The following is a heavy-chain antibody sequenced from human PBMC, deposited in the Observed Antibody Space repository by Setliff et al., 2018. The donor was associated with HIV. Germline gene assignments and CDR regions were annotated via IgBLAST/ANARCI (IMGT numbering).Heavy chain of an antibody. CDR2: INSDGKDR. Sequence: PGGSLRLSCAASGLILRNFWMHWVRQAPGKGLVWVSRINSDGKDRNYADSVKGRFTISRDFSDNTLYLQMNSLRAEDTAVYYCARDPLVGAPDYFDYWGQGTLVTVSS. J-gene: IGHJ4*02. CDR1: GLILRNFW. D-gene: IGHD1-26*01. V-gene: IGHV3-74*01. CDR3: ARDPLVGAPDYFDY.